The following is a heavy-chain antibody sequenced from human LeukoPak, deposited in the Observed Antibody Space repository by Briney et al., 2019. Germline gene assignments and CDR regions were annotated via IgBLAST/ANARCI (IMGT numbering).Heavy chain of an antibody. D-gene: IGHD6-13*01. Sequence: PGRSLRLSCAASGFTFSSYAMHWVRQAPGKGLEWVAVISYDGSNKYYADSVKGRFTISRDNSKNTLYLQMNSLRAEDTAVYYCARPYSSSWYLVYWGQGTLVTVSS. CDR2: ISYDGSNK. CDR1: GFTFSSYA. J-gene: IGHJ4*02. CDR3: ARPYSSSWYLVY. V-gene: IGHV3-30*04.